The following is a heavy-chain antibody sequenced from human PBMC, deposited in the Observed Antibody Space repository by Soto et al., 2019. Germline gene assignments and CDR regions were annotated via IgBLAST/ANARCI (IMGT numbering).Heavy chain of an antibody. Sequence: SETLSLTCAVSGGSISSSNWWSWVRQPPGKGLEWIGEIYHSGSTNYNPSLKSRVTISVDKSKNQFSLKLSSVTAADTAVYYCARRYSSSSVRFFDYWGQGTLVTVSS. V-gene: IGHV4-4*02. J-gene: IGHJ4*02. D-gene: IGHD6-6*01. CDR2: IYHSGST. CDR1: GGSISSSNW. CDR3: ARRYSSSSVRFFDY.